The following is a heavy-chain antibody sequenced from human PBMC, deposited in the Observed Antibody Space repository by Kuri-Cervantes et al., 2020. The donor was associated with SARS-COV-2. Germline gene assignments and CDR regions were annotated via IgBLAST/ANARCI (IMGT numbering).Heavy chain of an antibody. CDR1: GFTFTSFV. V-gene: IGHV3-23*01. Sequence: GESLKISCAASGFTFTSFVMSWVRQAPGKGLEWLSSVSGSGSPTYYADSVKGRFTVSRDNSQNLVYLQMNRLRAEDTAVYYCARGEGAYDPFDYWGQGTPVTVSS. J-gene: IGHJ4*02. D-gene: IGHD3-16*01. CDR2: VSGSGSPT. CDR3: ARGEGAYDPFDY.